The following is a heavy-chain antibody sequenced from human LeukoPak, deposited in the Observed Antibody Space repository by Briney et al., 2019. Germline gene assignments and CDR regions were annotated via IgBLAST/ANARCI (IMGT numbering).Heavy chain of an antibody. CDR3: ARGPAMITFGGVIVINTSPFDY. CDR2: ISSSSSYI. V-gene: IGHV3-21*01. D-gene: IGHD3-16*02. J-gene: IGHJ4*02. CDR1: GFTFSSYS. Sequence: PGGSLRLSCAASGFTFSSYSMNWVRQAPGKGLEWVSSISSSSSYIYYADSVKGRFTISRDNAKNSLYLQMNSLRAEDTAVYYCARGPAMITFGGVIVINTSPFDYWGQGTLVTVSS.